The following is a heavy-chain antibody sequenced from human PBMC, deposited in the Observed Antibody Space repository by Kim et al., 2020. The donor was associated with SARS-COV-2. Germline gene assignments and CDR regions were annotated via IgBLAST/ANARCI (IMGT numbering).Heavy chain of an antibody. CDR1: GGSFSGYY. J-gene: IGHJ6*02. Sequence: SETLSLTCAVYGGSFSGYYWSWIRQPPGKGLEWIGEINHSGSTNYNPSLKSRVTISVDTSKNQFSLKLSSVTAADTAVYYCATRGSRLRLGELSFWGISHDYYYYGMDVWGQGTTVTVSS. CDR2: INHSGST. V-gene: IGHV4-34*01. CDR3: ATRGSRLRLGELSFWGISHDYYYYGMDV. D-gene: IGHD3-16*02.